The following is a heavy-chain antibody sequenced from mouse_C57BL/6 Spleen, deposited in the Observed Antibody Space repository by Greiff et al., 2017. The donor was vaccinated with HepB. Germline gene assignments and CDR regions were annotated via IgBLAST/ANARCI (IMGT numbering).Heavy chain of an antibody. CDR2: INPSTGGT. V-gene: IGHV1-42*01. CDR3: ARRGRWLRPFAY. D-gene: IGHD2-2*01. Sequence: EVKLVESGPELVKPGASVKISCKASGYSFTGYYMNWVKQSPEKSLEWIGEINPSTGGTTYNQKFKAKATLTVDKSSSTAYMQLKSLTSEDSAVYYCARRGRWLRPFAYWGQGTLVTVAA. J-gene: IGHJ3*01. CDR1: GYSFTGYY.